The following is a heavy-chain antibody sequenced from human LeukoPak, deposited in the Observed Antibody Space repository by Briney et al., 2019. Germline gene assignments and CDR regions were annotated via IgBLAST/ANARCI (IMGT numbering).Heavy chain of an antibody. V-gene: IGHV4-59*01. CDR2: IYYSGST. CDR1: GGSISSYY. J-gene: IGHJ5*02. CDR3: ARGRTIFGVVMTGGWFDP. Sequence: SETLSLTCTVSGGSISSYYWSWIRQPPGKGLEWIGYIYYSGSTNYNPSLKSRVTISVDTSKNQFSLKLSSVTAADTAVYYCARGRTIFGVVMTGGWFDPWGQGTLVTVSS. D-gene: IGHD3-3*01.